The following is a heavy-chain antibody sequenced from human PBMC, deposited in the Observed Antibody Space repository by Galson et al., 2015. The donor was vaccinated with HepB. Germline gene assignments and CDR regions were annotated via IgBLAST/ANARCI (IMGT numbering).Heavy chain of an antibody. V-gene: IGHV3-30*04. Sequence: SLRLSCAASGFTFSSYAMHWVRQAPGKGLEWVAVISYDGSNKYYADSVKGRFTISRDNSKNTLYLQMNSLRAEDTAVYYCARGRYYYDSSGYYDYWGQGTLVTVSS. CDR1: GFTFSSYA. D-gene: IGHD3-22*01. CDR2: ISYDGSNK. J-gene: IGHJ4*02. CDR3: ARGRYYYDSSGYYDY.